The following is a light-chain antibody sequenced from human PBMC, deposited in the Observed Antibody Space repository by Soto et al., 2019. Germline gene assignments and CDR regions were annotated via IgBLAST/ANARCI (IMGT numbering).Light chain of an antibody. J-gene: IGKJ2*01. CDR2: GAS. CDR1: QSVSSSY. Sequence: EIVLTQSPGTLSLSPGERATLSCRASQSVSSSYLAWYQQKPGQAPRLLIYGASSRATGIPDRFSGSGSGTDFTLTISRLEPEDFAVYFCQQYGSSPVTFGQGTKLEIK. CDR3: QQYGSSPVT. V-gene: IGKV3-20*01.